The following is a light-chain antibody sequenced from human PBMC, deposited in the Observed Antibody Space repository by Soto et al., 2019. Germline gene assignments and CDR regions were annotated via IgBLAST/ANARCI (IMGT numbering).Light chain of an antibody. CDR2: AAT. CDR1: QSVADSY. CDR3: QQRSTWPRYT. J-gene: IGKJ2*01. V-gene: IGKV3D-20*02. Sequence: EVVLTQSPGTLSLSPGERATLSCRASQSVADSYLAWYQQKTGRAPRLLFYAATRRATGIPDRFSGSGSGTDFTLTISTLEPDDFAVYYCQQRSTWPRYTFGQGTKLEIK.